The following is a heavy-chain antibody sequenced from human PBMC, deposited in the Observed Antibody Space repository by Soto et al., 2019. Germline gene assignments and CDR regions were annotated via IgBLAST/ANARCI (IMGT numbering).Heavy chain of an antibody. CDR3: ARDSTEWFGELSGFDP. CDR2: IYYSGST. J-gene: IGHJ5*02. V-gene: IGHV4-61*01. CDR1: GGSVSSGSYY. D-gene: IGHD3-10*01. Sequence: PSETLSLTCTVSGGSVSSGSYYWSWIRQPPGKGLEWIGYIYYSGSTNYNPSLKSRVTISVDTSKNQFSLKLSSVTAADTAVYYCARDSTEWFGELSGFDPWGQGTLVTVS.